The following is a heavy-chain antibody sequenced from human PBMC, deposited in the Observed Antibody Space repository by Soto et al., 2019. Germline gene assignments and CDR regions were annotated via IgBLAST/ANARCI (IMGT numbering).Heavy chain of an antibody. CDR1: DQA. J-gene: IGHJ4*03. CDR2: INWNSGSI. CDR3: AYLMIGRTYGPFEY. Sequence: DQAIDWFRLAPRKGLEWVSGINWNSGSIGHADSVQGRFTISREKAKNSLYLQMNRLRTEDTASYYVAYLMIGRTYGPFEYCGQG. V-gene: IGHV3-9*01. D-gene: IGHD2-21*01.